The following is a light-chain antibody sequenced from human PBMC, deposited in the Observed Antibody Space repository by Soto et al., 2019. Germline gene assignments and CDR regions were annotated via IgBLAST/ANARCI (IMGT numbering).Light chain of an antibody. CDR2: DES. V-gene: IGKV3-11*01. Sequence: ETGFTHAPSRLSFSPGERATLSCRAGQSLRDYLAWYQQKPGQPPRLIFFDESNRVTGVPARFSAGGSGTELTIIISNLEPADFEVYYCKQRVNRTPNFGGGTNVDIK. CDR1: QSLRDY. J-gene: IGKJ4*01. CDR3: KQRVNRTPN.